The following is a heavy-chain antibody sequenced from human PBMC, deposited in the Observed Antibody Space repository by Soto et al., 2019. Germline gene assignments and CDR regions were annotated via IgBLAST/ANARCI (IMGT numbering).Heavy chain of an antibody. V-gene: IGHV1-8*01. J-gene: IGHJ6*02. CDR1: GYTFTSYD. CDR2: MNPNSGNT. D-gene: IGHD3-3*01. CDR3: ARGRLRYDFWSGRNDYYGMDV. Sequence: ASVKVSCKAAGYTFTSYDINWVRQATGQGLEWMGWMNPNSGNTGYAQKFQGRVTMTRNTSISTAYMELRRLRSEDTAVYYCARGRLRYDFWSGRNDYYGMDVWG.